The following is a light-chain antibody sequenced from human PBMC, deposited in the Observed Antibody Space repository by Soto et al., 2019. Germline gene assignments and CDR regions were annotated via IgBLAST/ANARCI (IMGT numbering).Light chain of an antibody. V-gene: IGKV1-5*03. CDR3: QQYRYFPWT. CDR2: KAS. Sequence: DIQMTQSPSTLSASVGDRVTITCRASQSISLSLAWHQQKPGKAPKPLMYKASSLESGAPSRFSGSGSGTEFTLTISSLQPDDFATYYCQQYRYFPWTLGQGTKVEIK. J-gene: IGKJ1*01. CDR1: QSISLS.